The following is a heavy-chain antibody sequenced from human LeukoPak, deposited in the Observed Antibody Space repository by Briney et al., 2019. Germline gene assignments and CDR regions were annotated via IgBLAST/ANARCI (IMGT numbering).Heavy chain of an antibody. Sequence: ASVKVPCKASGYTFTSYYMHWVRQAPGQGLEWMGIINPSGGSTSYAQKFQGRVTMTRDTSTSTVYMELSSLRSEDTAVYYCARDWGPEDSSGSWDAFDIWGQGTMVTVSS. CDR3: ARDWGPEDSSGSWDAFDI. J-gene: IGHJ3*02. V-gene: IGHV1-46*01. D-gene: IGHD3-22*01. CDR2: INPSGGST. CDR1: GYTFTSYY.